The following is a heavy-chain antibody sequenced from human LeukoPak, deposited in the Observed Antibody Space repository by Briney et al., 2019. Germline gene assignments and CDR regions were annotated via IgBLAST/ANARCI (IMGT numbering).Heavy chain of an antibody. Sequence: GGSLRLSCAASGFTFSDYSMNWVRQAPGKGLVWVSRINSDGSSTSYADSVKGRFTISRDNAKNTLYLQMNSLRAEDTAVYYCARELYSYGYRSLDYWGQGTLVTVSS. CDR2: INSDGSST. J-gene: IGHJ4*02. CDR3: ARELYSYGYRSLDY. V-gene: IGHV3-74*01. D-gene: IGHD5-18*01. CDR1: GFTFSDYS.